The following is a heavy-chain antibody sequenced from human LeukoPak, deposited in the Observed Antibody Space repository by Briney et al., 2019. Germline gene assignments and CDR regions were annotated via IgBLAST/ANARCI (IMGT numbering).Heavy chain of an antibody. CDR2: VIPSSGGT. CDR1: GYTFNVYY. J-gene: IGHJ4*02. D-gene: IGHD3-9*01. CDR3: ARPSQYYDILTGYFY. V-gene: IGHV1-2*02. Sequence: ASVKVSCKASGYTFNVYYIHWLRQAPGQGLEWMGWVIPSSGGTNYAQKFQGRVTMTRDTSISTAYMELSRLRSDDTAVYYCARPSQYYDILTGYFYWGQGTLVTVSS.